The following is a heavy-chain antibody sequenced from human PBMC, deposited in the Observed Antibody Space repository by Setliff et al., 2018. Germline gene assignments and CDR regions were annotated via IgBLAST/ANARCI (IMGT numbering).Heavy chain of an antibody. CDR2: ISSGGST. CDR1: GGSMTDFF. Sequence: PSETLSLTCSVAGGSMTDFFWHWFRRPPGKGLEWIGFISSGGSTIYSPSLKSRVTISVDTSKNQFSLRLTSVTAADTAIYYCARNPASGAYYSSRPFHFDYWGQGALVTVSS. D-gene: IGHD3-22*01. V-gene: IGHV4-4*08. CDR3: ARNPASGAYYSSRPFHFDY. J-gene: IGHJ4*02.